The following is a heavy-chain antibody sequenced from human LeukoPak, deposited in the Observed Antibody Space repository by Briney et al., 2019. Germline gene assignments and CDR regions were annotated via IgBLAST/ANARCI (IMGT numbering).Heavy chain of an antibody. CDR3: ARHRITMVRGGYYYYMDV. CDR1: GFTFSSYS. D-gene: IGHD3-10*01. CDR2: ISSSSSTI. V-gene: IGHV3-48*01. J-gene: IGHJ6*03. Sequence: PGGSLRLSCAASGFTFSSYSMNWVRQAPGKGLEWVSYISSSSSTIYYADSVKGRFTISRDNAKNSLYLQMNSLRAEDTAVYYCARHRITMVRGGYYYYMDVWGKGTTVTISS.